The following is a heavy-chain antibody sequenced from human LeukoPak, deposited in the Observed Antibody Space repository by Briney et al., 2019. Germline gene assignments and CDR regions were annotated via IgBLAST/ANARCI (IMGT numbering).Heavy chain of an antibody. J-gene: IGHJ4*02. V-gene: IGHV3-11*06. D-gene: IGHD2-15*01. CDR2: ISSSSSYT. Sequence: GGSLRLSCAASGFTFSDYYMSWIRQAPGKGLEWVSYISSSSSYTNYADSVKGRFTISRDNAKNSLYLQMNSLRAEDTAVYYRARHLGYCSGGSCEHYFDYWGQGTLVTVSS. CDR3: ARHLGYCSGGSCEHYFDY. CDR1: GFTFSDYY.